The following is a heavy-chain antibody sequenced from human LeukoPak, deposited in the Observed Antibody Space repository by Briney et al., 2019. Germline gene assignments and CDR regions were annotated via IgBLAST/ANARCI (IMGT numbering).Heavy chain of an antibody. V-gene: IGHV3-64D*06. Sequence: GSLRLSCSASGFTFSSYTMHWVRQAPGKGLEYVAGIATNGGSTFYADSVKDRFTISRDNSKSTMDLQMSSLRDEDTAVYYCVKHLRGDPSDNWGQGTLVTVSS. J-gene: IGHJ4*02. D-gene: IGHD3-10*01. CDR2: IATNGGST. CDR3: VKHLRGDPSDN. CDR1: GFTFSSYT.